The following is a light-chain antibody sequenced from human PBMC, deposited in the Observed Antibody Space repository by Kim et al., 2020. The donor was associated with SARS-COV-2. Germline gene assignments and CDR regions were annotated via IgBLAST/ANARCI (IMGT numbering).Light chain of an antibody. CDR1: KLGDKY. CDR2: QDS. J-gene: IGLJ2*01. CDR3: QAWDSSTVV. V-gene: IGLV3-1*01. Sequence: SMSPGQTASIACSGEKLGDKYACWYQQKPGQPPVLVIYQDSKRPSGIPERFAGSNSGNTATLTISGTQAMDEADYYCQAWDSSTVVFGGGTQLTVL.